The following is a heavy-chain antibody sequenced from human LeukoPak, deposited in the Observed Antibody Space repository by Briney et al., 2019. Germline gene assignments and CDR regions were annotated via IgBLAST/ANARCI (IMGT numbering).Heavy chain of an antibody. J-gene: IGHJ4*02. Sequence: GGSLRLSCAASGFTFSSYAMHWVRQAPGKGLEWVAVISYDGSNKYYADSVKGRFTSSRDNSKNTLYLQMNSLRAEDTAVYYCARDSGQWELTYFDYWGQGTLVTVSS. V-gene: IGHV3-30-3*01. CDR2: ISYDGSNK. D-gene: IGHD1-26*01. CDR1: GFTFSSYA. CDR3: ARDSGQWELTYFDY.